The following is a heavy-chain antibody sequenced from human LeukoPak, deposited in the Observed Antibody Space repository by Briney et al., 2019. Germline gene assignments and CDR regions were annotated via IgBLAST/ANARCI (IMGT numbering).Heavy chain of an antibody. V-gene: IGHV3-11*06. CDR1: GCTFSEYY. CDR3: ARGSGGSYPGGFDY. J-gene: IGHJ4*02. Sequence: GGSLRLSCVASGCTFSEYYMSWIRQAPGKGLEWVSYISSSSSYTNYADSVQGRFTTSRDNAKNTLYLQMNSLRVADTAVYYCARGSGGSYPGGFDYWGQGTLVTVSS. CDR2: ISSSSSYT. D-gene: IGHD1-26*01.